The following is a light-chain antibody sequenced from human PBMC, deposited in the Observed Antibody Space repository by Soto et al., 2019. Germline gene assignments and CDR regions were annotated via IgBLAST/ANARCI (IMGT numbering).Light chain of an antibody. CDR3: CSYAAIYTYV. V-gene: IGLV2-11*01. CDR2: GVS. CDR1: NRDVGGYNY. J-gene: IGLJ1*01. Sequence: QSVLTQPHSVSGSPGQSVTISCTGTNRDVGGYNYVSWYQQSPGKAPKLLIYGVSERPSGVPDRFSGSKSGSTASLTISGLQADFVADYYCCSYAAIYTYVFGTGTNVTVL.